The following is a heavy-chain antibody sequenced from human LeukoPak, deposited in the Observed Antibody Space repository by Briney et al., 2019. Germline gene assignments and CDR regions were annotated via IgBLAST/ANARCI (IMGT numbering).Heavy chain of an antibody. CDR2: IIPIFGTA. CDR1: GGTFSSYA. V-gene: IGHV1-69*13. Sequence: GASVKVSCKASGGTFSSYAISWVRQAPGQGLEWMGGIIPIFGTANYAQKFQGRVTITADESTSTAYMELSSLRSEDTAVYYCARGTKVLYSYGYMPLDYWGLGTLVTVSS. CDR3: ARGTKVLYSYGYMPLDY. J-gene: IGHJ4*02. D-gene: IGHD5-18*01.